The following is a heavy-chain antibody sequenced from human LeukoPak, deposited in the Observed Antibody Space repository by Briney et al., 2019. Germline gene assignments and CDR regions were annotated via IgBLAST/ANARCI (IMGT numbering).Heavy chain of an antibody. CDR2: ISAYNGNT. CDR1: GYTFTSYG. Sequence: ASVKVSCKASGYTFTSYGISWVRQAPGQGLEWMGWISAYNGNTNYAQKLQGRVTMTTDTSTSTAHMELRSLRSDDTAVYYCARPLSTAAGTPVQFDPWGQGTLVTVSS. J-gene: IGHJ5*02. D-gene: IGHD6-13*01. CDR3: ARPLSTAAGTPVQFDP. V-gene: IGHV1-18*01.